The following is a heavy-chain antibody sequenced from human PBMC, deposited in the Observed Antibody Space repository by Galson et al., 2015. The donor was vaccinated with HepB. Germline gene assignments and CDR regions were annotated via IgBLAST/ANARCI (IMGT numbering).Heavy chain of an antibody. CDR2: INFSGGGT. CDR3: VKDSRGRAAVGFPV. CDR1: GFTFSSYA. V-gene: IGHV3-23*01. D-gene: IGHD6-13*01. Sequence: SLRLSCAASGFTFSSYAMSWVRQGPGKGLEWVSSINFSGGGTYYADSMKGRFTITRDNSKNTLYLQMSSLRTEDTAVYYCVKDSRGRAAVGFPVWGQGTMVTVSS. J-gene: IGHJ3*01.